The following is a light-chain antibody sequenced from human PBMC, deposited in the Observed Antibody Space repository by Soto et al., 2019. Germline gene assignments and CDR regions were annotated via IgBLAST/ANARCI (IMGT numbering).Light chain of an antibody. CDR3: QQYGSSPWT. CDR1: PSVSSKY. CDR2: GTSNGTS. J-gene: IGKJ1*01. V-gene: IGKV3-20*01. Sequence: ELVCTPYPAPMSLSPVYRSPPYGLASPSVSSKYLAWYQQKPGQANRLLIYGTSNGTSSRATGIPDRFSGSGSGTDFALTISRLQPEELAVDYGQQYGSSPWTGGQGTQVEIK.